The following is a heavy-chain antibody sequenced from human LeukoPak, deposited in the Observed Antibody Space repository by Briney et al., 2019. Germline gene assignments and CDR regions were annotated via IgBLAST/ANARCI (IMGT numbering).Heavy chain of an antibody. CDR1: GGSFSGYY. V-gene: IGHV4-30-4*08. Sequence: PSETLSLTCAVYGGSFSGYYWSWIRQPPGKGLEWIGYIYYSGSTYYNPSLKSRVTISVDTSKNQFSLKLSSVTAADTAVYYCASSGYYDSSGLSFDYWGQGTLVTVSS. D-gene: IGHD3-22*01. CDR3: ASSGYYDSSGLSFDY. J-gene: IGHJ4*02. CDR2: IYYSGST.